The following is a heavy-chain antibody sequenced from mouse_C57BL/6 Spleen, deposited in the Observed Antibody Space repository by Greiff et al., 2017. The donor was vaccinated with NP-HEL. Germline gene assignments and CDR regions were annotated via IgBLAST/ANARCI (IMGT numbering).Heavy chain of an antibody. CDR1: GFSLTSYG. V-gene: IGHV2-5*01. Sequence: QVQLQQSGPGLVQPSQSLSITCTVSGFSLTSYGVHWVRQSPGTGLEWLGVIWRGGSTDYNAAFMSRLSITKDNSKSQVFFKINSLQADDTAIYYCAKNGYGYVWYFDVWGTGTTVTVSS. CDR2: IWRGGST. J-gene: IGHJ1*03. CDR3: AKNGYGYVWYFDV. D-gene: IGHD2-2*01.